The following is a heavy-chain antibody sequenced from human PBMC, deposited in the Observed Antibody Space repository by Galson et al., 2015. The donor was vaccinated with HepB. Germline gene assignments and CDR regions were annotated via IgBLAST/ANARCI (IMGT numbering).Heavy chain of an antibody. Sequence: SLRLSCAASGFTFSSYEMNWVRQAPGKGLEWVSYISSSGSTIYYADSVKGRFTISRDNAKNSLYLQMNSLRAEDTAVYYCARESYGGNPYYFDYWGQGTLVTVSS. J-gene: IGHJ4*02. CDR1: GFTFSSYE. CDR3: ARESYGGNPYYFDY. CDR2: ISSSGSTI. V-gene: IGHV3-48*03. D-gene: IGHD4-23*01.